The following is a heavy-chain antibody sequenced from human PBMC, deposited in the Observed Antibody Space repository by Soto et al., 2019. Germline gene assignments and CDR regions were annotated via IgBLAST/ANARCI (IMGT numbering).Heavy chain of an antibody. J-gene: IGHJ4*02. CDR3: ARGGLAAPHDY. V-gene: IGHV4-34*01. CDR2: INHSETI. D-gene: IGHD6-13*01. Sequence: PSETLSLTCVVYGGSFSRYYWSWIRQPPGKGLEWIGEINHSETINYNPSLKSRVTISIDTFKNQLSLSLSSVTAADTAVYYCARGGLAAPHDYWGQGTLVTVSS. CDR1: GGSFSRYY.